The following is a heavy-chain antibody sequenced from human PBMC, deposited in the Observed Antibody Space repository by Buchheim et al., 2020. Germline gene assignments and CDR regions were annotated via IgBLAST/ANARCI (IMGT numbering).Heavy chain of an antibody. J-gene: IGHJ6*02. CDR3: ALTGTDYYYYGMDV. D-gene: IGHD1-14*01. Sequence: QVQLQQWGAGLLKPSETLSLTCAVYGGSFSGYYWSWIRQPPGKGLEWIGEINHSGSTNYNPSLKSRVTISVETSKNPFSLQLSSVTAADTAVYYCALTGTDYYYYGMDVWGQGTT. CDR1: GGSFSGYY. CDR2: INHSGST. V-gene: IGHV4-34*01.